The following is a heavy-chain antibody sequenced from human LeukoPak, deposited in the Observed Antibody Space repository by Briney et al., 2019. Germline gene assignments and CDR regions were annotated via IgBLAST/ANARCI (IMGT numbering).Heavy chain of an antibody. Sequence: ASVKVSCKASGYTFTSYGISWVRQAPGQGLEWMGWISAYNGNTNYAQKLQGRVTMTTDASTSTAYMELRSLRSDDTAVYYCARDRYNWNDTDYWGQGTLVTVSS. CDR2: ISAYNGNT. CDR3: ARDRYNWNDTDY. V-gene: IGHV1-18*01. CDR1: GYTFTSYG. D-gene: IGHD1-1*01. J-gene: IGHJ4*02.